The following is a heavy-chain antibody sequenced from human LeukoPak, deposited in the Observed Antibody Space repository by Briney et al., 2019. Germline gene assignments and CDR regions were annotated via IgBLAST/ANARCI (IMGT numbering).Heavy chain of an antibody. Sequence: GESLRLSCAASGFTFSNYWMHWVRQAPGKGLVWVSRISGDGSLTSYADSVKGRFTISRDNAKDTLYLQMTSLRVEDTAVYSCASLLTPYHGSGGGGMDVWGQGTTVTVSS. J-gene: IGHJ6*02. D-gene: IGHD3-10*01. V-gene: IGHV3-74*01. CDR3: ASLLTPYHGSGGGGMDV. CDR2: ISGDGSLT. CDR1: GFTFSNYW.